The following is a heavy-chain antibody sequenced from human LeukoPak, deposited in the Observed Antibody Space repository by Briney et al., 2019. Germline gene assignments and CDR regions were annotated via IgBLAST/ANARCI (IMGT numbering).Heavy chain of an antibody. V-gene: IGHV1-2*02. Sequence: GSVKVSCKASGYSFTGHYIHWVRQAPGQGLEWMGWVKPDSGATRNAQKFQGRVTVTRDTSISTAFMELSSLTSDDTAVYYCARDFAAVGSHNWFDPWGQGTLVTVSS. J-gene: IGHJ5*02. CDR1: GYSFTGHY. CDR2: VKPDSGAT. D-gene: IGHD6-19*01. CDR3: ARDFAAVGSHNWFDP.